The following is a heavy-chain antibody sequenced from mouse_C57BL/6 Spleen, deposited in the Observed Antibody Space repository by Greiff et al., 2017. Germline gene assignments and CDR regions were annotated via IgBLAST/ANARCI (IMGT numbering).Heavy chain of an antibody. CDR1: GFSLTSYG. CDR3: AQNLGSNGYFDV. J-gene: IGHJ1*03. V-gene: IGHV2-2*01. D-gene: IGHD2-5*01. CDR2: IWSGGST. Sequence: QVQLQQSGPGLVQPSQSLSITCTVSGFSLTSYGVHWVRQSPGKGLEWLGVIWSGGSTDYNAAFISRLSISKDNSKSQVCFKMNSLQADDTAIYYCAQNLGSNGYFDVWGTGTTVTVSS.